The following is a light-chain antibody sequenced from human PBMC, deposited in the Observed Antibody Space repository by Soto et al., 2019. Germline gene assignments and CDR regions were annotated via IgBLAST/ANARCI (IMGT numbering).Light chain of an antibody. CDR1: SSNIPDNY. Sequence: QSVLTQPPSVSAAPGQKVTISCSGSSSNIPDNYVSWYQQVPETAPKLLISENSKRPSGIPDRFSGSKSVTSATLGITGLQTGDEADYYCATWDSSLPAVVFGGGTKLT. V-gene: IGLV1-51*02. CDR2: ENS. J-gene: IGLJ2*01. CDR3: ATWDSSLPAVV.